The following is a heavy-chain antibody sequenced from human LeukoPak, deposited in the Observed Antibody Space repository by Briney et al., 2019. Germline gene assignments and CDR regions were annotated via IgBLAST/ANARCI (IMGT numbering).Heavy chain of an antibody. CDR3: ARTVNTDWADY. CDR1: GYSFTGYW. V-gene: IGHV5-51*01. D-gene: IGHD4-17*01. J-gene: IGHJ4*02. Sequence: GESLKISCKGSGYSFTGYWIGWVRQMPGKGLEWMGIIYPGDSDTRYSPSLQGQVTISADKSISTAYLQWSSLKASDTAMYYCARTVNTDWADYWGQGTLVTVSS. CDR2: IYPGDSDT.